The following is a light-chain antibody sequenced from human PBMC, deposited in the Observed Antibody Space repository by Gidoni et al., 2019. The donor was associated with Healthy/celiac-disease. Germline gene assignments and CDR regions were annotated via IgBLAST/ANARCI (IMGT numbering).Light chain of an antibody. V-gene: IGLV2-11*01. CDR2: DVN. CDR1: SSDVGGYNY. CDR3: CSYAGRYTWV. Sequence: QSALTQPRSVSGSPGQSVTISCTGTSSDVGGYNYVSWYQQHPGNAPKLMIYDVNKRPSGVPDRFSGSKSGNTASLTISGLQAEDEADYYCCSYAGRYTWVFGGGTKLTVL. J-gene: IGLJ3*02.